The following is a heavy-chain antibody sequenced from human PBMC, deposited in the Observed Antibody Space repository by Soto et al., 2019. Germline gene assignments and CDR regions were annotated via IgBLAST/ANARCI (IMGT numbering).Heavy chain of an antibody. D-gene: IGHD4-4*01. CDR1: GGSISSYY. V-gene: IGHV4-59*01. Sequence: QVQLQESGPGLVKPSETLSLTCTVSGGSISSYYWSWIRQPPGKGLEWIGYIYYSGSTNYNPSLKSRVTISVDTSKNQFSLKLSSVTAADTAVYYCARGVSFSNLHYYYYYMDVWGKGTTVTASS. CDR2: IYYSGST. CDR3: ARGVSFSNLHYYYYYMDV. J-gene: IGHJ6*03.